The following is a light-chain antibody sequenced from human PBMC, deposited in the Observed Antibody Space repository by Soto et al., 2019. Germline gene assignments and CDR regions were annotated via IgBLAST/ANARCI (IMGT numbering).Light chain of an antibody. J-gene: IGLJ1*01. CDR2: YDS. V-gene: IGLV3-21*04. CDR3: QVWDIMTDNYV. Sequence: SYELTQPPSVSVAPEKTATITCGGNNIGNKRVHWYWQKPGQAPVFPISYDSDRPSGIPERFSGSNSENTATLTISRVEAGDEADFYCQVWDIMTDNYVFGSGTKLTVL. CDR1: NIGNKR.